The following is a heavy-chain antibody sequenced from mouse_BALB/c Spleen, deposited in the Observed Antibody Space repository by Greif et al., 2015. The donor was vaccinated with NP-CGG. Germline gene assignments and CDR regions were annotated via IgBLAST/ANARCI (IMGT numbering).Heavy chain of an antibody. D-gene: IGHD1-1*01. CDR3: ARGENYYGSSYPWFAY. V-gene: IGHV5-6-5*01. CDR1: GFTFSSYA. Sequence: EVKVVESGGGLVKPGGSLKLSCAASGFTFSSYAMSWVRQTPEKRLEWVASISSGGSTYYLDSVKGRFTISRDNARNILYLQMSSLRSEDTAMYYCARGENYYGSSYPWFAYWGQGTLVTVSA. CDR2: ISSGGST. J-gene: IGHJ3*01.